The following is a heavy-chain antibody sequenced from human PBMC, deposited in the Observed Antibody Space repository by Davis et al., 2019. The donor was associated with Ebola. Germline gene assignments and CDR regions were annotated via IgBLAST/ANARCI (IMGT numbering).Heavy chain of an antibody. J-gene: IGHJ4*02. CDR1: GYTFTGYY. CDR2: LDPEDGET. Sequence: ASVKVSCKASGYTFTGYYMHWVRQAPGQGLEWMGSLDPEDGETIHAQKFQGRLTMTEDTSTDTAYMELSSLRFEDSAVYYCSVGGQDGGFDYWGQGTLVPVSS. D-gene: IGHD3-16*01. V-gene: IGHV1-24*01. CDR3: SVGGQDGGFDY.